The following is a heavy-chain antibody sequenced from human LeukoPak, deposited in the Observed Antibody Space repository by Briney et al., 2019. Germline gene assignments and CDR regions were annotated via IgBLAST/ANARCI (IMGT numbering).Heavy chain of an antibody. CDR3: ARGSLVSSSWKNLAYYYYMDV. CDR1: GGTFSSYA. V-gene: IGHV1-69*05. D-gene: IGHD6-13*01. Sequence: SVKVSCKASGGTFSSYAISWVRQAPGQGLEWMGGIIPIFGTANYAQKFQGRVTITTDESTSTAYMELSSLRSEDTAVYYCARGSLVSSSWKNLAYYYYMDVWGKGTTVTVSS. J-gene: IGHJ6*03. CDR2: IIPIFGTA.